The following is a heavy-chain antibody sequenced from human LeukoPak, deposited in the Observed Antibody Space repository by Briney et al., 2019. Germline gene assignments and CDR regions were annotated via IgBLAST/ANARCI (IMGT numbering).Heavy chain of an antibody. Sequence: GGSLRLSCAASGFTFSTYSMNWVRQAPGKGLEWVSSISSSSGYIYYADSVKGRFTISRDNAKNSVYLQMNSLRAEDTAVYYCAREWRESAYDGFDVWGQGTMVTVSS. CDR2: ISSSSGYI. D-gene: IGHD5-12*01. CDR1: GFTFSTYS. CDR3: AREWRESAYDGFDV. V-gene: IGHV3-21*01. J-gene: IGHJ3*01.